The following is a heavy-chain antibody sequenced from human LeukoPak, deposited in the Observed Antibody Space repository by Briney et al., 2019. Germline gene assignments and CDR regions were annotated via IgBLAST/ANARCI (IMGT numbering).Heavy chain of an antibody. Sequence: SETLSLTCAVSGGSISSGGYYWSWIRQHPGKGLEWIGYIYYSGSTYYNPSLKSRVTISVDTSKNQFSLKLSSVTAADTAVYYCARDRGPYSGYDSYYFDYWGQGTLVTVSS. CDR3: ARDRGPYSGYDSYYFDY. D-gene: IGHD5-12*01. CDR2: IYYSGST. J-gene: IGHJ4*02. CDR1: GGSISSGGYY. V-gene: IGHV4-31*11.